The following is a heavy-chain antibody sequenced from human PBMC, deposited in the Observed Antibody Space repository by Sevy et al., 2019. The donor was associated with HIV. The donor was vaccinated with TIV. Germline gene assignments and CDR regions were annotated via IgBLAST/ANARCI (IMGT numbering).Heavy chain of an antibody. J-gene: IGHJ6*02. D-gene: IGHD1-26*01. CDR2: ITVYNGNI. V-gene: IGHV1-18*01. CDR1: GYTFTSYG. Sequence: ASVKVSCKASGYTFTSYGLSWVRQAPGQGLEWMGWITVYNGNINYAQNFQGRVTMTTDTSTSTAYMEVRSLRFDDTAGYYCARGPTGIVGGHFVYYGLDVWGQGTTVTVSS. CDR3: ARGPTGIVGGHFVYYGLDV.